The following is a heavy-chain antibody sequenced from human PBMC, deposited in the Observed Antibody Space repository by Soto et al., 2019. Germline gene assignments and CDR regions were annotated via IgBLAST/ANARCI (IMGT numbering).Heavy chain of an antibody. CDR3: ARGRYYYGSGSYPFDY. Sequence: SETLSLTCTASGGSISSYYWSWIRQPPGKGLEWIGYIYYSGSTNYNPSLKSRVTISVDTSKNQFSLKLSSVTAADTAVYYCARGRYYYGSGSYPFDYWGQGTLVTVSS. V-gene: IGHV4-59*01. CDR1: GGSISSYY. D-gene: IGHD3-10*01. J-gene: IGHJ4*02. CDR2: IYYSGST.